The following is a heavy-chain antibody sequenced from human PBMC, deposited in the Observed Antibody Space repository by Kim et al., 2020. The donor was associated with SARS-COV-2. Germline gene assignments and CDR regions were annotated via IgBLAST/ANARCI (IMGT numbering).Heavy chain of an antibody. CDR3: AKGTIFGLTSYYHLDV. J-gene: IGHJ6*01. D-gene: IGHD3-3*01. Sequence: GGSLRLSCEVSGFSLVDYAMHWVRRAPGKGLEWVARVSWKNDNVGYADSVKGRFTISRDTAKKTLYLQMNSLRREDTALYFCAKGTIFGLTSYYHLDVWG. CDR2: VSWKNDNV. CDR1: GFSLVDYA. V-gene: IGHV3-9*01.